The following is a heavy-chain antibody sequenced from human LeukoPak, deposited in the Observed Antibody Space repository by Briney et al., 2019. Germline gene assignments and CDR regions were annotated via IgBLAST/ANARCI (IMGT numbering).Heavy chain of an antibody. CDR2: IYYSGST. CDR1: GGSVSSGSYY. CDR3: ARVSYSGYDFDY. J-gene: IGHJ4*02. V-gene: IGHV4-61*01. D-gene: IGHD5-12*01. Sequence: PSETLSLTCTVSGGSVSSGSYYWSWLRQPPGKGLEWIGYIYYSGSTNYNPSLKSRVTISVDTSKNQFSLKLSSVTAADTAVYYCARVSYSGYDFDYWGQGTLVTVSS.